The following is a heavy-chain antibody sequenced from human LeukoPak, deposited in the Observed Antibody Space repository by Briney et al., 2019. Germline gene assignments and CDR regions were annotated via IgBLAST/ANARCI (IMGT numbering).Heavy chain of an antibody. CDR2: INQDGSEK. CDR3: ARDPPPTSDAFDI. Sequence: GGSLRLSCAASGLTFGSYWMNWVRQGPGKGLEWVANINQDGSEKYYVDSVKGRFTISSDNTKNSLYLPMNSLRAEDTAVYYCARDPPPTSDAFDIWGHGTMVTVSS. CDR1: GLTFGSYW. J-gene: IGHJ3*02. V-gene: IGHV3-7*01.